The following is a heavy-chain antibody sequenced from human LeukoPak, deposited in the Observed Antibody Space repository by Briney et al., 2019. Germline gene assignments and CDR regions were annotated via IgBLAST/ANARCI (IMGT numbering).Heavy chain of an antibody. D-gene: IGHD4-17*01. Sequence: ASVKVSCKTSGYTFTSYHINWVRQATGQGLEWMGWMNPYSGDRGYAQKFQGRVSITSYTSISTAYMELSSLRSEDTAVYFCARTTSLTASGYDYWGQGTLVTVSS. CDR3: ARTTSLTASGYDY. V-gene: IGHV1-8*03. CDR1: GYTFTSYH. J-gene: IGHJ4*02. CDR2: MNPYSGDR.